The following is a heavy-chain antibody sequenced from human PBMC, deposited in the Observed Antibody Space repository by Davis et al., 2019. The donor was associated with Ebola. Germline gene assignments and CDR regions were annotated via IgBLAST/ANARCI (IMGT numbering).Heavy chain of an antibody. Sequence: SETLSLTCTVSGGSISSSSYYWGWIRQSPGKGLEWIGEIYHSGATNYNPSLKSRVTISVDKSKNQFSLQLSSVPAADTAVYYCARDYWEGQEMIYFDHWGQGALVTVSS. J-gene: IGHJ4*02. CDR1: GGSISSSSYY. V-gene: IGHV4-39*07. CDR2: IYHSGAT. CDR3: ARDYWEGQEMIYFDH. D-gene: IGHD1-26*01.